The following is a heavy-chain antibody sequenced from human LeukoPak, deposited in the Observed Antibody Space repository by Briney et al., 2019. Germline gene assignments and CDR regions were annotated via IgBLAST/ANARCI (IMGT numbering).Heavy chain of an antibody. CDR1: GFTPTWHV. Sequence: GGSLRLSCSASGFTPTWHVMHWVRQAPGKALEYVSFIHHNGDITSYADSVRGRFTVSRDNSKNTLFLELSSLKTDDTAVYYCARDMSGTYSFDYWGQGTLVTVSS. V-gene: IGHV3-64D*06. D-gene: IGHD1-26*01. CDR2: IHHNGDIT. J-gene: IGHJ4*02. CDR3: ARDMSGTYSFDY.